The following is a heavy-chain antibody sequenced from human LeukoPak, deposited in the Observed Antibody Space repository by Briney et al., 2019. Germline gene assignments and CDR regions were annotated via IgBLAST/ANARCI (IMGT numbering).Heavy chain of an antibody. J-gene: IGHJ4*02. CDR2: IYYSGST. V-gene: IGHV4-59*01. D-gene: IGHD2-2*01. Sequence: PSETLSLTCTVSGGSISSYYWSWIRKPPRNGQERNGYIYYSGSTNYNHTLTLRITISVATSTTQYSLTLSSMTATATAASAVARWRVVSAAVWGQGSLVTVSS. CDR1: GGSISSYY. CDR3: ARWRVVSAAV.